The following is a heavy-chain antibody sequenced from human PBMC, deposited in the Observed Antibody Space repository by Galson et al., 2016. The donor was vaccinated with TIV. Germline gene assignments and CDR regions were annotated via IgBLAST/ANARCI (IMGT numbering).Heavy chain of an antibody. Sequence: SVKVSCKASGYTFSNFAITWVRQAPGQGLEWMGYMSAYSGASNYAQEFQGRVTITTDTSTSTAYMVLRNLRFDDTAVYYCARYSSTSSRRFDYWGQGTLVTVSA. D-gene: IGHD6-6*01. CDR2: MSAYSGAS. V-gene: IGHV1-18*01. CDR3: ARYSSTSSRRFDY. J-gene: IGHJ4*02. CDR1: GYTFSNFA.